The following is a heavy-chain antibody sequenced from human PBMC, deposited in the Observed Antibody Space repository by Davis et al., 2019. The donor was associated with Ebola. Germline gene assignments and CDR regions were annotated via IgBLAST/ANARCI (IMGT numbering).Heavy chain of an antibody. Sequence: GESLKISCKASGYSFSTYWIVWVRQMPGKGLECMGIIFPGDSDTRYSPSFQGQVTISADKSISTAYLQWSSLKASDTAMYYCARHSSVANRDGSDYWGQGTLVTVSS. CDR1: GYSFSTYW. V-gene: IGHV5-51*01. CDR2: IFPGDSDT. D-gene: IGHD6-6*01. J-gene: IGHJ4*02. CDR3: ARHSSVANRDGSDY.